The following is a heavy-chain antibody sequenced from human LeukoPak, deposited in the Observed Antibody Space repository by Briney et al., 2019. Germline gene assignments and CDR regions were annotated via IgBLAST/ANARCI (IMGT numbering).Heavy chain of an antibody. V-gene: IGHV3-23*01. CDR2: LSGSGGST. J-gene: IGHJ4*02. CDR1: GFTFNSYG. D-gene: IGHD3-22*01. Sequence: PGGSLRLSCAASGFTFNSYGMSWVRQAPGKGLEWVSALSGSGGSTYYADSVKGRFTISRDNSKNTLYLQMNSLRAEDTAVYYCAKTPPYYYDSSGYSEKNSIDYWGQGTLVTVSS. CDR3: AKTPPYYYDSSGYSEKNSIDY.